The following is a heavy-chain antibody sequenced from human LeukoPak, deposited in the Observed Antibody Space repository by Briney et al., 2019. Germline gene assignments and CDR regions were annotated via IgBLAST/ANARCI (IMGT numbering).Heavy chain of an antibody. CDR2: IYYSGST. Sequence: SETLSLTCTVSGGSISSYYWSWIRQPPGKGLEWIGYIYYSGSTNYNPSLKSRVTISVDTSKNQFSLKLSSVTAADTAVYYCAGRGYSYSYVTWGQGTLVTVSS. J-gene: IGHJ4*02. CDR3: AGRGYSYSYVT. CDR1: GGSISSYY. D-gene: IGHD5-18*01. V-gene: IGHV4-59*01.